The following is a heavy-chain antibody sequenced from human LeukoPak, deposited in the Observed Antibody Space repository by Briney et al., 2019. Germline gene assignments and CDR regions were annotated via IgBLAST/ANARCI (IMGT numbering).Heavy chain of an antibody. Sequence: GGSLRLSCAASGFTFSSYWMSWVRQAPGKGLEWVANIKQDGSEKYYVDSVKGRFTISRDNAKNSLYLQMNSLRAEDTAVYYCARDSWMSFLEWLPHVFFDYWGQGTLVTVSS. D-gene: IGHD3-3*01. CDR3: ARDSWMSFLEWLPHVFFDY. CDR1: GFTFSSYW. CDR2: IKQDGSEK. V-gene: IGHV3-7*01. J-gene: IGHJ4*02.